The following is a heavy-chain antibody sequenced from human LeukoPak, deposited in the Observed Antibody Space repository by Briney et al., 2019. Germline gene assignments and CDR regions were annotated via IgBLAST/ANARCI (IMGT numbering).Heavy chain of an antibody. Sequence: SETLSLTCTVSGCSISSYYWSWIRQPPGKGLEMIGYIYYSGSTNYNPSLKSRVTISVDTSKNQFSLKLSSVTAADTAVYYCARGDYYYDSSGYWFDAFDIWGQGTMVTVSS. J-gene: IGHJ3*02. V-gene: IGHV4-59*08. D-gene: IGHD3-22*01. CDR2: IYYSGST. CDR1: GCSISSYY. CDR3: ARGDYYYDSSGYWFDAFDI.